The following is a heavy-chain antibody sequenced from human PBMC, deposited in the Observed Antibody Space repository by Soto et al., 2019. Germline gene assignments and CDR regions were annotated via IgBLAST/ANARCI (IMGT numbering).Heavy chain of an antibody. CDR3: AKGVVVVPAAPRYYYYGMGV. CDR2: ISYDGSNK. J-gene: IGHJ6*02. CDR1: GFTFSSYG. D-gene: IGHD2-2*01. V-gene: IGHV3-30*18. Sequence: QPGGSLRLSCAASGFTFSSYGMHWVRQAPGKGLEWVAVISYDGSNKYYADSVKGRFTISRDNSKNTLYLQMNSLRAEDTAVYYCAKGVVVVPAAPRYYYYGMGVWGQGTTVTVSS.